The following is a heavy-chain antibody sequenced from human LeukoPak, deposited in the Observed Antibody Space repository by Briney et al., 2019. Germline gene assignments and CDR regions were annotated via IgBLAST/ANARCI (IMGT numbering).Heavy chain of an antibody. CDR3: ASPSRAAVAVSY. Sequence: SETLSLTCTVSGGSISSYYWNWIRQPPGKGLEWIGYIYYSGSTNYNPSLKSRVTISVDTSKNQFSLKLSSVTAADTAVYYCASPSRAAVAVSYWGQGTLVTVSS. CDR2: IYYSGST. J-gene: IGHJ4*02. V-gene: IGHV4-59*08. D-gene: IGHD6-19*01. CDR1: GGSISSYY.